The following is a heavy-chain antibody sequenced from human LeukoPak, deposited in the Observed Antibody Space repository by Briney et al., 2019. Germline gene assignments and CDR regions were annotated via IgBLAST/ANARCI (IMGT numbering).Heavy chain of an antibody. J-gene: IGHJ3*02. Sequence: GGSLRLSCAASGFSFSRYSMNWVRQAPGKGLEWVSGISAGGDGTYHADPVKGRFTISRDNSKNTLFLQMNNLRAEDTAKYYCAKSLLTTAAGTGRAFDIWGQGTMVTVSS. V-gene: IGHV3-23*01. D-gene: IGHD2/OR15-2a*01. CDR2: ISAGGDGT. CDR3: AKSLLTTAAGTGRAFDI. CDR1: GFSFSRYS.